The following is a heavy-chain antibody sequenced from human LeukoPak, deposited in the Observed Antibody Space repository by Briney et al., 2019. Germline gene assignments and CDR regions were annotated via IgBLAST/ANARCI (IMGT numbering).Heavy chain of an antibody. CDR3: ARANDNYYYYYMDV. V-gene: IGHV3-21*01. J-gene: IGHJ6*03. D-gene: IGHD3-9*01. CDR1: GFTLSSYS. CDR2: ISSSSSHI. Sequence: PGGSLRLSCAASGFTLSSYSMNWVRQAPGKGLEWVSSISSSSSHIYDADSVKGRFTISRDNAKNSLYLQMNSLRAEDTAVYYCARANDNYYYYYMDVWGKGTTVTISS.